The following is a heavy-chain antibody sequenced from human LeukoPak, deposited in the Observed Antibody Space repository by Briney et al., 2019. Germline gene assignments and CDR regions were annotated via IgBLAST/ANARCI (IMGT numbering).Heavy chain of an antibody. J-gene: IGHJ4*02. CDR1: GFSFSSYN. CDR3: AKSDYFDS. V-gene: IGHV3-21*01. CDR2: ITSSSTYT. Sequence: GGSLRLSCAASGFSFSSYNMNWVRQTPGKGLEWVSSITSSSTYTFYADSVKGRFTISRDNARNSLYLQMNSLRAEDTAVYYCAKSDYFDSWGQGTLVTVSS.